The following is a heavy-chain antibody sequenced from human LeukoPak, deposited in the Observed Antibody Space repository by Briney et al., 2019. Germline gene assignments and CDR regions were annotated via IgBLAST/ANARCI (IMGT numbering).Heavy chain of an antibody. CDR2: ISTYNGNP. Sequence: ASVKVSCKASGYNFVNYGISWVRQAPGQGLDWMGWISTYNGNPIYAQKFQGGVTMTTDTSTSTGYMDLRSLTSDDTAVYYCARVARTAVGIRYYFDEWGQGTLVSVSS. CDR1: GYNFVNYG. CDR3: ARVARTAVGIRYYFDE. V-gene: IGHV1-18*01. D-gene: IGHD1-14*01. J-gene: IGHJ4*02.